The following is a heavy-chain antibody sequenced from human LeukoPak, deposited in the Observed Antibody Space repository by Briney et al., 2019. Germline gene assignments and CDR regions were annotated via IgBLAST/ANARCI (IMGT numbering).Heavy chain of an antibody. Sequence: GGSLRLSCAASGFTFEDYGMSWVRHAPGKRLEWVSGINWNGDSTVYADSVKGRFSISRDNAKNSLYLQMNSLRAEDTALYYCARDKYKSFVWRSHRYFDSWGQGIQVIVSS. V-gene: IGHV3-20*04. D-gene: IGHD3-16*02. CDR1: GFTFEDYG. CDR2: INWNGDST. CDR3: ARDKYKSFVWRSHRYFDS. J-gene: IGHJ5*01.